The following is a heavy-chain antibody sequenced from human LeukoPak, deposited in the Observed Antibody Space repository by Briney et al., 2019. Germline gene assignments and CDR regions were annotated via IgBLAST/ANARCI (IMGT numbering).Heavy chain of an antibody. J-gene: IGHJ4*02. CDR2: MNPNSGNT. D-gene: IGHD3-9*01. CDR3: ARGYFDWLSVDY. CDR1: GGTFSSYA. V-gene: IGHV1-8*02. Sequence: ASVKVSCKASGGTFSSYAISWVRQAPGQGLEWMGWMNPNSGNTGYAQKFQGRVTMTRNTSISTAYMELSSLRSEDTAVYYCARGYFDWLSVDYWGQGTLVTVSS.